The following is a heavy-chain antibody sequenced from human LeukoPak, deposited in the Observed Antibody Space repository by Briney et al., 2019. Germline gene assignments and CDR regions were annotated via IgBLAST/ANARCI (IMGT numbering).Heavy chain of an antibody. CDR2: ISIGGDT. CDR3: ARAHVGWGLAFDI. Sequence: GGSLRLSCAASGFTLSGYDMHWVRQGPGKGLEWVAAISIGGDTYYPGSVKGRFTISRENAKNSFYLQMNSLRAGDTSIYYCARAHVGWGLAFDIWGQGTVVIVSS. CDR1: GFTLSGYD. J-gene: IGHJ3*02. D-gene: IGHD3-16*01. V-gene: IGHV3-13*01.